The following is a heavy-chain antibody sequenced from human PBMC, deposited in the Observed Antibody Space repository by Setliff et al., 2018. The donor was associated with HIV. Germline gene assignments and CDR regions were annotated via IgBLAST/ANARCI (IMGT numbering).Heavy chain of an antibody. J-gene: IGHJ4*02. Sequence: PGGSLRLSCAVSGFTFTNYAMSWVRQAPGKGLQWVSTISGSGGNTNYAASVQGRFTISSDNSKSVVYLQMNSLRAEDTAVYYCVQGGLSSGWGSFWGQGTLVTVSS. D-gene: IGHD6-25*01. CDR3: VQGGLSSGWGSF. CDR1: GFTFTNYA. V-gene: IGHV3-23*01. CDR2: ISGSGGNT.